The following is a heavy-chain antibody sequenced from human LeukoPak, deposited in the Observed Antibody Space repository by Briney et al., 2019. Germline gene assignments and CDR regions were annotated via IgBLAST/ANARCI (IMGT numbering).Heavy chain of an antibody. J-gene: IGHJ4*02. D-gene: IGHD3-3*01. Sequence: SETLSLTCTVSGGSISSYYWSWIRQPPGKGLEWIGYIYYSGSTNYNPSLKNRVTISVDTSKNQFSLKLSSVTAADTAVYYCARGSRDYDFWSGYYTGYYFDYWGQGTLVTVSS. V-gene: IGHV4-59*01. CDR1: GGSISSYY. CDR2: IYYSGST. CDR3: ARGSRDYDFWSGYYTGYYFDY.